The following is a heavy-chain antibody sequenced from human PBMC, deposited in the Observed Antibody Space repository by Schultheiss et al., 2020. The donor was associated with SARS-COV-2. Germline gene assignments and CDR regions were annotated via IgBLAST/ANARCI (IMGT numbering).Heavy chain of an antibody. CDR2: ISSSSSYI. CDR1: GFPFRSYE. J-gene: IGHJ4*02. CDR3: AKARYSSSSYFDY. D-gene: IGHD6-13*01. Sequence: GGSLRLSCAASGFPFRSYEMNWVRQAPGKGLEWVSYISSSSSYIYYADSVKGRFTISRDNAKNSLYLQMNSLRAEDTAVYYCAKARYSSSSYFDYWGQGTLVTVSS. V-gene: IGHV3-21*01.